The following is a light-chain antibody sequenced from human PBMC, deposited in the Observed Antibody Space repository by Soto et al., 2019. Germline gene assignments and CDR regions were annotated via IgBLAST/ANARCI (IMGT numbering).Light chain of an antibody. CDR2: EVA. V-gene: IGLV2-14*01. CDR3: SSYTNTGTLVV. J-gene: IGLJ3*02. Sequence: QSVMTQPPSVSAAPGQKVTISCSGSSSNIGGNSVSWYQHHPGRAPKLIISEVANRPSGVSDRFSGSKSGSLASLTISGLQADDEAVYYCSSYTNTGTLVVFGVGTKLTVL. CDR1: SSNIGGNS.